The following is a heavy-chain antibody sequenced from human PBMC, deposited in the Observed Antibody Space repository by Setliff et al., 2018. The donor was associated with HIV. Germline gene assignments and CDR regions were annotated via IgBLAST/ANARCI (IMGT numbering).Heavy chain of an antibody. CDR1: GGSVSSGGYY. CDR2: IYYSGST. V-gene: IGHV4-31*03. CDR3: TRDRSSCSGGPNDAFDV. Sequence: SETLSLTCTVSGGSVSSGGYYWNWIRQRPGKGLEWIGHIYYSGSTSYNPSLKSRVTISVDTSTNVFSLKVNSVTAADTALDYCTRDRSSCSGGPNDAFDVWGQGTMVTVSS. D-gene: IGHD6-13*01. J-gene: IGHJ3*01.